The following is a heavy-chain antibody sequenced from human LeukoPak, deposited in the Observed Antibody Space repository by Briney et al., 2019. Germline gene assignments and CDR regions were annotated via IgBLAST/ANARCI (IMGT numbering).Heavy chain of an antibody. CDR3: ASQIGYSYGPGVVDIVATTYFDY. D-gene: IGHD5-12*01. Sequence: PSETLSLTCTVSGGSISSGGYYWSWIRQHPGKGLEWIGYIYYSGSTYYNPSLKSRVTISVDTSKNQFSLKLSSVTAADTAVYYCASQIGYSYGPGVVDIVATTYFDYWGQGTLVTVSS. V-gene: IGHV4-31*03. CDR1: GGSISSGGYY. J-gene: IGHJ4*02. CDR2: IYYSGST.